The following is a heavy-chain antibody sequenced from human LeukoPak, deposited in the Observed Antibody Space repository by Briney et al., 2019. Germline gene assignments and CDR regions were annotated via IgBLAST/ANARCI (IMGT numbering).Heavy chain of an antibody. CDR1: GFTFSSYN. J-gene: IGHJ4*02. D-gene: IGHD5-18*01. CDR2: ISTRGYI. Sequence: PGGSLRLSCEASGFTFSSYNMNWVRQAPGKGLEWVSSISTRGYIYYADSVKGRFTISRDNTKNSLYLQMNSLRAEDTAVYYCARRATTERGHSYGLDFWGQGTLVTVSS. V-gene: IGHV3-21*01. CDR3: ARRATTERGHSYGLDF.